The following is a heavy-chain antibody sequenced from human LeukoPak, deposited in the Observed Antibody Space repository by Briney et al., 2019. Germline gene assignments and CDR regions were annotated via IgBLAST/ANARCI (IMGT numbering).Heavy chain of an antibody. CDR3: AKKGGIVASILDAFDF. V-gene: IGHV3-30*02. D-gene: IGHD5-12*01. CDR1: GFTFRNYG. J-gene: IGHJ3*01. Sequence: GGSLRLSCAASGFTFRNYGMHWVRRAPGKGLGWVAFIRLDGTNIYYGDSVKGRFTISRDNSKNTLHLQMNSLRAEDTAVYYCAKKGGIVASILDAFDFWGQGTMVTVSS. CDR2: IRLDGTNI.